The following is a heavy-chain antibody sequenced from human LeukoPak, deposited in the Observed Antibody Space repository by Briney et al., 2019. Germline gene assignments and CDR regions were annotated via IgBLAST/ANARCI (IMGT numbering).Heavy chain of an antibody. Sequence: GGSLRLSCAASGFTFSSYSMEWVRQAPGKGREWVSYISSSSRTIYYADSVKGGFTIHRDNAKNSLYLHMNSLRAEDTAVYYCARGQDYDFWSGYNWFDPWGQGTLVTVSS. D-gene: IGHD3-3*01. CDR3: ARGQDYDFWSGYNWFDP. V-gene: IGHV3-48*01. CDR1: GFTFSSYS. J-gene: IGHJ5*02. CDR2: ISSSSRTI.